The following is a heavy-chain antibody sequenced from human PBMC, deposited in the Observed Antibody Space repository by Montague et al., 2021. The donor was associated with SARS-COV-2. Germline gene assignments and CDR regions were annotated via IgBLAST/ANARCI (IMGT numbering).Heavy chain of an antibody. D-gene: IGHD6-19*01. CDR2: YS. Sequence: YSDYAPAVRGRLTVNQDASKDEFSLELNYVTPEDTAVYYCVRYSGWFYFDFWGQGTLVTVSS. V-gene: IGHV6-1*01. CDR3: VRYSGWFYFDF. J-gene: IGHJ4*02.